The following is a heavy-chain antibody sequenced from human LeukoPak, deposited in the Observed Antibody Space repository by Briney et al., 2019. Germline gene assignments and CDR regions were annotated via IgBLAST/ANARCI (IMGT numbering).Heavy chain of an antibody. CDR1: GGSISSYY. CDR2: IYTSGST. CDR3: ARHAGGRWLQFGYFDY. Sequence: SETLSLTCTVSGGSISSYYWSWIRQPAGKGLEWIGRIYTSGSTNYNPSLKSRVTMSVDTSKNQFSLKLSSVTAADTAVYYCARHAGGRWLQFGYFDYWGQGTLVTVSS. J-gene: IGHJ4*02. V-gene: IGHV4-4*07. D-gene: IGHD5-24*01.